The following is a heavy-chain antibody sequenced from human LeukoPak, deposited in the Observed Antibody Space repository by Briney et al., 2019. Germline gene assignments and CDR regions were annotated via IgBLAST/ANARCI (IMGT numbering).Heavy chain of an antibody. J-gene: IGHJ4*02. CDR3: AREGGFYRPLDY. Sequence: WETLTLTCDVSGGSVTSTNWWTWVRQPPGKGLEWIGEVHLDGRANYNPSLKSRLIMSVDLPENHISLKLTSVTAADTAVYYCAREGGFYRPLDYSGQGTLVTVSS. CDR1: GGSVTSTNW. V-gene: IGHV4-4*02. D-gene: IGHD3-3*01. CDR2: VHLDGRA.